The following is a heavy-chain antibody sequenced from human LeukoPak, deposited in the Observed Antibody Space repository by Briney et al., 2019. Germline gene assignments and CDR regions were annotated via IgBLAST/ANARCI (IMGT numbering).Heavy chain of an antibody. Sequence: PGGSLRLSCVASGFTFRRYSMNWVRQAPGEGLEWVANIKQDGSEKYYVDSVKGRFTISRDNAKNSLYLQMNSLRAEDTAVYYCARGGNSDYWGQGTLVTVSS. CDR3: ARGGNSDY. D-gene: IGHD4-23*01. CDR2: IKQDGSEK. CDR1: GFTFRRYS. J-gene: IGHJ4*02. V-gene: IGHV3-7*01.